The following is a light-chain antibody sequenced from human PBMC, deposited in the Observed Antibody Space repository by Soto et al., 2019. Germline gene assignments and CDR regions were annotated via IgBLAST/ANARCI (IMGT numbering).Light chain of an antibody. V-gene: IGKV3-20*01. CDR3: QQYGSPLWT. CDR2: STS. Sequence: ENVVTQSPGTLSLSPGERAALSCRASQSVGSAWLAWYQQKPGQAPRLLLYSTSTRATGIPDRFSGSGSGTDFTLTISRLEPEDFAVYYCQQYGSPLWTFGQGTKVEVK. CDR1: QSVGSAW. J-gene: IGKJ1*01.